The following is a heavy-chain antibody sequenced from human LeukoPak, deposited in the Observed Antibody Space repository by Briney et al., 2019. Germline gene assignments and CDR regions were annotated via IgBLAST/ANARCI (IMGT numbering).Heavy chain of an antibody. V-gene: IGHV4-39*01. Sequence: SETLSLTCTVSGVSISSSNSYWGWIRQPPGKGLEWIGSIYYSGNTYYNASLKSQVSISIDTSKNQFSLRLTSVTAADTAVYYCAKGAGGFSYYNWFDPWGQGTLVTVSS. J-gene: IGHJ5*02. D-gene: IGHD5-18*01. CDR2: IYYSGNT. CDR3: AKGAGGFSYYNWFDP. CDR1: GVSISSSNSY.